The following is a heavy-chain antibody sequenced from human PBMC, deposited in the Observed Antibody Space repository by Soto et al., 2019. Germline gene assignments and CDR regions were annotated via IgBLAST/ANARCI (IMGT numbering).Heavy chain of an antibody. CDR2: VIPIFHTP. Sequence: QVHLVQSGPEVNKPGSSVNVSCKASGGTFNSYAISWVRQAPGQGLEWMGGVIPIFHTPFYAQKFQDRLTITAADSTTTAYMELTSLTSEDTVIYYCAGGPGIGFDYWGQGTVVTVSS. V-gene: IGHV1-69*01. CDR1: GGTFNSYA. CDR3: AGGPGIGFDY. J-gene: IGHJ4*02.